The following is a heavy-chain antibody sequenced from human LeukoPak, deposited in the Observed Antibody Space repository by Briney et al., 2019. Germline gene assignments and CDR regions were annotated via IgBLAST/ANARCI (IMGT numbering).Heavy chain of an antibody. J-gene: IGHJ4*02. D-gene: IGHD3-10*01. CDR1: GFTFSTYS. CDR2: ISSSDTST. Sequence: GGSLRLSCAASGFTFSTYSMNWVRQAPGKWLEWDSSISSSDTSTYYADSVKGRFTISRDNAKNSLYLQMNSLRAEDTAVYYCSKTPGNLWSWYDYWGQGTLVTVSS. CDR3: SKTPGNLWSWYDY. V-gene: IGHV3-21*01.